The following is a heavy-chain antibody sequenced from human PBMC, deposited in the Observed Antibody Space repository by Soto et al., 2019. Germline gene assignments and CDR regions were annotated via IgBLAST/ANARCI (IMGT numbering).Heavy chain of an antibody. CDR2: ISYDGSNK. CDR1: GFTFSSYG. J-gene: IGHJ4*02. CDR3: AKDNTHCSGGSCYGCDY. V-gene: IGHV3-30*18. Sequence: GGSLRLSCAASGFTFSSYGMHWVRQAPGKGLEWVAVISYDGSNKYYADSVKGRFTISRDNSKNTLYLQMNSLRAEDTAVYYCAKDNTHCSGGSCYGCDYWGQGTLVTVSS. D-gene: IGHD2-15*01.